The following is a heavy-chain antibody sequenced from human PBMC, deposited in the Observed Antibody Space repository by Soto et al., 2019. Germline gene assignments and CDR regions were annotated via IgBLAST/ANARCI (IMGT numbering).Heavy chain of an antibody. Sequence: PGGSLRLSCAASGCTFSSYSMNWVRQAPGKGLEWVSSISSSSSYIYYADSVKGRFTISRDNAKNSLYLQMNSLRAEDTAVYYCARGVGPSWSYYNSYFDYWGQGTLVTVSS. CDR1: GCTFSSYS. V-gene: IGHV3-21*01. CDR3: ARGVGPSWSYYNSYFDY. D-gene: IGHD3-10*01. CDR2: ISSSSSYI. J-gene: IGHJ4*02.